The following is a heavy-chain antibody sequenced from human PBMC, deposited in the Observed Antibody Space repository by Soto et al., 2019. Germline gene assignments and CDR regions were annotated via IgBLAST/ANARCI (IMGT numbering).Heavy chain of an antibody. CDR3: ARDLGGWPDY. V-gene: IGHV1-3*01. CDR2: INACNCNT. CDR1: GPTFPSHD. Sequence: VKVSPKAPGPTFPSHDPTWVRQAPGQSLEWVGWINACNCNTNYSQKCQGRVTITRDRSASTAYMELSSLRSEDTDVYYCARDLGGWPDYWGQGTLVTVSS. J-gene: IGHJ4*02. D-gene: IGHD2-15*01.